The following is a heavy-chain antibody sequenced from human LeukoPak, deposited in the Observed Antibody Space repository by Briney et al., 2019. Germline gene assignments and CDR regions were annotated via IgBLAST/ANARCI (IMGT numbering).Heavy chain of an antibody. Sequence: GGSLRLSCAASGFTFSNAWMSWVRQVPGKGLEWVSTISGSGGSTYYADSVKGRFTISRDNSENTLNLQMNSLRAEDTAVYYCAKMATVRYFDLWGRGTLVTVSS. CDR3: AKMATVRYFDL. J-gene: IGHJ2*01. D-gene: IGHD5-24*01. V-gene: IGHV3-23*01. CDR2: ISGSGGST. CDR1: GFTFSNAW.